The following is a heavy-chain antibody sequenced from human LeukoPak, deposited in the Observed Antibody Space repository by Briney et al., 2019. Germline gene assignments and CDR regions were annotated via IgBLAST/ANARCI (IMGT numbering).Heavy chain of an antibody. J-gene: IGHJ5*02. V-gene: IGHV4-34*01. CDR3: ARGRRDIVVVTAAHNWFDP. D-gene: IGHD2-2*01. CDR2: INHSGST. Sequence: SETLSLTCAVYGGSFSCYYWSWIRQPPGKGLEWIGEINHSGSTNYNPSLKSRVTVSVDTSKNQFSLKLSSVTAADTAVYYCARGRRDIVVVTAAHNWFDPWGQGTLVSVSS. CDR1: GGSFSCYY.